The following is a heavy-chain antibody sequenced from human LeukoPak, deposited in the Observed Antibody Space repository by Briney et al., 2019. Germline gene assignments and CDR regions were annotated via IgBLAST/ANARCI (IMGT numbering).Heavy chain of an antibody. CDR1: GFTFSGSA. V-gene: IGHV3-73*01. Sequence: GGSLRLSCAASGFTFSGSAMHWVRQASGKGLEWVGRIRSKANSYATAYAASVKGRFTISRDDSKNTAYLQMNSLKTEDTAVYYCTRPLITYCGGDCYAPDAFDIWGQGTMVTVSS. D-gene: IGHD2-21*02. CDR2: IRSKANSYAT. CDR3: TRPLITYCGGDCYAPDAFDI. J-gene: IGHJ3*02.